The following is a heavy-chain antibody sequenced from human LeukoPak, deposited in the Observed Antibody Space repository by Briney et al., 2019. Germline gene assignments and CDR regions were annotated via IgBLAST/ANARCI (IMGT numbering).Heavy chain of an antibody. V-gene: IGHV3-30*02. D-gene: IGHD3-10*01. CDR3: AEDRGSTMAKDAFDI. Sequence: GGSLRLSCAASGFTFSNSGMHWVRQAPGKGLEWVAFLRYDGSNKFYTDSVKGRFTISRDNSKNTLYLQMNSLRAEDTAVYYCAEDRGSTMAKDAFDIWGQGTMVTVSS. J-gene: IGHJ3*02. CDR2: LRYDGSNK. CDR1: GFTFSNSG.